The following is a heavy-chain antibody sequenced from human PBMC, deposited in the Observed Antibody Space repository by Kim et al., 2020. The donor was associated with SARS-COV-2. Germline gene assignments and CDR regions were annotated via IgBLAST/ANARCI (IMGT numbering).Heavy chain of an antibody. D-gene: IGHD3-22*01. J-gene: IGHJ3*02. V-gene: IGHV4-59*12. CDR3: AQSMASSGYWGLDRDAVDI. CDR2: IYYSGTT. CDR1: GGSISSYY. Sequence: SETLSLTCTVSGGSISSYYWSWIRQPPGKGLEWIGYIYYSGTTHYNPSLKSRVTISVDTSQNQFSLNLSSVTAANTAVYYRAQSMASSGYWGLDRDAVDIWDRGTIVTVSS.